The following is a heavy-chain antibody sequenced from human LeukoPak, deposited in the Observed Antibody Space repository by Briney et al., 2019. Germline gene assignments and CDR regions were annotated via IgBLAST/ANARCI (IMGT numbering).Heavy chain of an antibody. V-gene: IGHV4-38-2*02. D-gene: IGHD3-22*01. J-gene: IGHJ4*02. CDR3: AARGYDSSGYPKGSDY. Sequence: SETLSLTCTVSGYSISTSYYWSWIRQPAGKGLERIGSIYHSGSTYYNPSLKSRVTISVDTSKNQFSLKLSSVTAADTAVYYCAARGYDSSGYPKGSDYWGQGTLVTVSS. CDR2: IYHSGST. CDR1: GYSISTSYY.